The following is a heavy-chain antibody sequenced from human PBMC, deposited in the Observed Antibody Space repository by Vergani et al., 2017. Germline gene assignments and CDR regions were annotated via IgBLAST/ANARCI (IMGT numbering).Heavy chain of an antibody. J-gene: IGHJ4*02. CDR2: IKNTGGST. Sequence: EVQLLQSEGAVVQPGGSLRLSCVASGFTFSSHAMGWVRQGHGQGLEWVSSIKNTGGSTHYADSVKGRFTISRDNSKNTMYLPMNSLRVDDTAVYYCGRGNDNSNWGKGTLVTVS. D-gene: IGHD1-1*01. CDR3: GRGNDNSN. CDR1: GFTFSSHA. V-gene: IGHV3-23*01.